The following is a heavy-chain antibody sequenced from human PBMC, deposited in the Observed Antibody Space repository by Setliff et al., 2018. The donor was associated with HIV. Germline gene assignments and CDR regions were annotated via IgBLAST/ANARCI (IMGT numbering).Heavy chain of an antibody. Sequence: SVKVSCKASGGTISSYAISWVRQAPGQGLEWRGGIIPIFGTANKAQKFQGRVTITTDESTSTAYMELSSLRSEDTAVYYCARVGGSTSYYMSWYHCMDVWGQGTTVTVSS. V-gene: IGHV1-69*05. CDR2: IIPIFGTA. CDR3: ARVGGSTSYYMSWYHCMDV. J-gene: IGHJ6*02. CDR1: GGTISSYA. D-gene: IGHD3-10*01.